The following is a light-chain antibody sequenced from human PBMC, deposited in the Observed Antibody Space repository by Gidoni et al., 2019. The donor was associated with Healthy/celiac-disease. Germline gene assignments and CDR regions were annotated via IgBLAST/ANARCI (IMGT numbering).Light chain of an antibody. J-gene: IGKJ3*01. CDR1: QDISNY. CDR3: QQYDNLLFT. V-gene: IGKV1-33*01. Sequence: DIQMTQSPSSLSASVGDRVTITCQASQDISNYLNWYQQKPGKAPKLLIYDASNLETGVPSRFSGSGSGTDFTFTISSLQPEAIATYYCQQYDNLLFTFGPXTKVDIK. CDR2: DAS.